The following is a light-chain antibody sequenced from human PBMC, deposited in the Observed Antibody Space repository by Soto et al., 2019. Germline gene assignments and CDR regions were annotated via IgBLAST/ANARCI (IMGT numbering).Light chain of an antibody. Sequence: DIVMTQSPDSLAVSLGERATINCKSSQSLFYSSNNKNYLAWYQQKTGQSPKLLISWAFTRESGVPDRFSGSGSRTDFTLTISSLQAEDVAVYYCQQYYRVPQLTFGGGTKVEIK. V-gene: IGKV4-1*01. CDR1: QSLFYSSNNKNY. CDR3: QQYYRVPQLT. CDR2: WAF. J-gene: IGKJ4*01.